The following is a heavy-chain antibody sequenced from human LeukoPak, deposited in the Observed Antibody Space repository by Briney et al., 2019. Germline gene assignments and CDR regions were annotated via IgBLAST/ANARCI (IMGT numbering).Heavy chain of an antibody. CDR1: GFTFSSYW. CDR2: IKQDGSEK. CDR3: ARDPPIVLMVHAPNYYYYYYMDV. D-gene: IGHD2-8*01. V-gene: IGHV3-7*01. Sequence: GGSLRLSCAASGFTFSSYWMSWVHQAPGKGLEWVANIKQDGSEKYYVDSVKGRFTISRDNAKNSLYLQMNSLRAEDTAVYSCARDPPIVLMVHAPNYYYYYYMDVWGKGTTVTVSS. J-gene: IGHJ6*03.